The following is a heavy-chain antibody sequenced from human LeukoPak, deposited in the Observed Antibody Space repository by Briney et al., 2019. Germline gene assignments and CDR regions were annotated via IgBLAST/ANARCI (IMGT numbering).Heavy chain of an antibody. CDR1: GFTFSSYT. CDR2: ISYDGNNK. D-gene: IGHD2-15*01. V-gene: IGHV3-30*04. Sequence: GGSLRLSCAASGFTFSSYTMHWVRQAPGKGVEWVALISYDGNNKYYADSVKGRFIISRDNSKNTLYLQMNSLRAEDTAVYYCAKFALRYCSGGSCHPFDYWGQGTLVTVSS. CDR3: AKFALRYCSGGSCHPFDY. J-gene: IGHJ4*02.